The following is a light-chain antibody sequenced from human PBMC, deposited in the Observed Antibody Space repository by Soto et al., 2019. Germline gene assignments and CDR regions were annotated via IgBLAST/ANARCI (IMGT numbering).Light chain of an antibody. Sequence: DIQLTQSPSLLSASVVYRVTITCRASHDISTYLAWYQQKPGKAPKLMIYEASTLQSGVPSRFSGSGSGTEFTLTISGLLPEDFATYHCQQLNTLPFTFGQGTRLEIK. CDR2: EAS. J-gene: IGKJ5*01. CDR1: HDISTY. V-gene: IGKV1-9*01. CDR3: QQLNTLPFT.